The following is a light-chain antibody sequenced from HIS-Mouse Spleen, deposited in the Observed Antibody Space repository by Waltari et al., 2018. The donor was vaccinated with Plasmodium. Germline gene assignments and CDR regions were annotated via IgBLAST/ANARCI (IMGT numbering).Light chain of an antibody. V-gene: IGKV1-9*01. CDR2: AAS. Sequence: RVTITCRASQGISSYLAWYQQKPGKAPKLLIYAASTLQSGVPSRFSGSGSGTEFTLTISSLQPEDFATYYCQQLNSYPSITFGQGTRLEIK. J-gene: IGKJ5*01. CDR3: QQLNSYPSIT. CDR1: QGISSY.